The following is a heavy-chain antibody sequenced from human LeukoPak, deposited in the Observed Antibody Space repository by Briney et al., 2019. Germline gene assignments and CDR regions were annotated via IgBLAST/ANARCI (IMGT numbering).Heavy chain of an antibody. CDR3: ARAWVPCSGGSCYPNNWFDP. Sequence: PSETLSLTCTVSGGSISSYYWSWIRQPAGKGLEWIGRIYTSGSTNYNPSLKSRVTMSVDTSKNQFSLKLSSVTAADTAVYYCARAWVPCSGGSCYPNNWFDPWGQGTLVTVSS. V-gene: IGHV4-4*07. CDR2: IYTSGST. D-gene: IGHD2-15*01. J-gene: IGHJ5*02. CDR1: GGSISSYY.